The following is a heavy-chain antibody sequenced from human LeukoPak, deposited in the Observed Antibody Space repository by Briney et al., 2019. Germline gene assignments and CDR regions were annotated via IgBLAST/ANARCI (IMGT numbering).Heavy chain of an antibody. CDR3: ATYGSGSGTFFDS. D-gene: IGHD3-10*01. Sequence: GGSLRLSCAASGFTFSTYTMHWVRQAPGKGLEWVAIISYDGNNKYYADSVMGRFTISRDNSKNTLYLQMNNLRAEDTARYYCATYGSGSGTFFDSWGQGTLVTVSS. J-gene: IGHJ4*01. V-gene: IGHV3-30-3*01. CDR1: GFTFSTYT. CDR2: ISYDGNNK.